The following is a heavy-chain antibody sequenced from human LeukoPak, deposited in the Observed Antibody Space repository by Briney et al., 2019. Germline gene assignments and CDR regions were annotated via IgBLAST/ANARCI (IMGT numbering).Heavy chain of an antibody. CDR3: AKTRRPGGNYYFDY. CDR1: GFTSSSYD. CDR2: ISGSGGST. Sequence: GGSLRLSCAASGFTSSSYDMSWVRQAPGEGREGVAIISGSGGSTYYADSVKGRFTVSRDKSQNTLYLLMNSLRAADTAVYHCAKTRRPGGNYYFDYWGQGTLVTVSS. J-gene: IGHJ4*02. D-gene: IGHD1-7*01. V-gene: IGHV3-23*01.